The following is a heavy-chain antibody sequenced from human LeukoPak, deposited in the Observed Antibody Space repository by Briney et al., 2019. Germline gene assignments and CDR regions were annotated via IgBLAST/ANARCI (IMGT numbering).Heavy chain of an antibody. V-gene: IGHV3-30-3*01. CDR1: GFTFSSYA. CDR2: ISYDGSNK. D-gene: IGHD3-9*01. CDR3: ARDSTYYDILTGHPDY. J-gene: IGHJ4*02. Sequence: GGSLRLSCAASGFTFSSYAMHWVRQAPGKGLEWVAVISYDGSNKYYADSVKGRFTISRDNSKNTLYLQMNSLRAEDTAVYYCARDSTYYDILTGHPDYWGQGTLVTVSS.